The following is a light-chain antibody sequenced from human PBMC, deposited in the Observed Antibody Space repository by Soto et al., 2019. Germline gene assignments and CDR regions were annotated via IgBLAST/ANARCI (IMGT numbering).Light chain of an antibody. Sequence: QTVVTQPPSLSGAPGQRVTISCTGSSSNIGADYDVHWYQQLPGTAPKLLIYGNNNRPSGVPDRFSGSKSGTSASLAITGLQPEDEADYYCQSYDSSLSGSFVFGTGTKLTVL. CDR3: QSYDSSLSGSFV. J-gene: IGLJ1*01. V-gene: IGLV1-40*01. CDR1: SSNIGADYD. CDR2: GNN.